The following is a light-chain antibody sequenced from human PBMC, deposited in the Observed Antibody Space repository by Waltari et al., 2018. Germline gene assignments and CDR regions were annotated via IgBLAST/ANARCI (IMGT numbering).Light chain of an antibody. V-gene: IGLV1-47*01. CDR1: RSHIGLNY. CDR3: AAWDDSLSVLV. Sequence: QSVLTQPPSSSGTPGQRVTISCSGSRSHIGLNYVYWYQQVPGTAPKLLIYRNNQRPAGVPDRFSGSKSGTSASVAISGLRSEDEADYYCAAWDDSLSVLVFGGGTRLTVL. CDR2: RNN. J-gene: IGLJ2*01.